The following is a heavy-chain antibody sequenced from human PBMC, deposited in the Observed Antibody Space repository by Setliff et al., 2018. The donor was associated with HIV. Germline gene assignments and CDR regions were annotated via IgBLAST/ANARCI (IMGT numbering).Heavy chain of an antibody. CDR3: ALNGGTGSAWGDFSYYNTMDV. D-gene: IGHD6-19*01. Sequence: SVQVSCQTYGFTFTNFGFTWVRQAAGQGLEWVGRIIPMLGTPNYAQMFQGRVTITRDTSARTAYMELNLLRSEDTALAYWALNGGTGSAWGDFSYYNTMDVWGKGTTVTVSS. V-gene: IGHV1-69*04. CDR2: IIPMLGTP. J-gene: IGHJ6*03. CDR1: GFTFTNFG.